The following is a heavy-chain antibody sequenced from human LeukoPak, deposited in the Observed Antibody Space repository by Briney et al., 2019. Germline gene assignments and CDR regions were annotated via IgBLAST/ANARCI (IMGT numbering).Heavy chain of an antibody. CDR1: GCTLSSYA. CDR3: ARDPSPYSSSWYWYY. CDR2: ISYDGSNK. J-gene: IGHJ4*02. V-gene: IGHV3-30-3*01. Sequence: GGALRLSCAASGCTLSSYAMHWVGQAPGKGREWVAVISYDGSNKYYAAPVKGRFTISRDNPKNTLYLQMNSLRAEDTAVYYCARDPSPYSSSWYWYYWGQGTLVTVSS. D-gene: IGHD6-13*01.